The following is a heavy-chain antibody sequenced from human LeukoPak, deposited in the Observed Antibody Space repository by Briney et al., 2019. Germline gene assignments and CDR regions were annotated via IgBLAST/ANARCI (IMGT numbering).Heavy chain of an antibody. V-gene: IGHV4-34*01. D-gene: IGHD1-26*01. CDR1: GGSFSGYY. Sequence: SETLSLTCAVYGGSFSGYYWSWIRQPPGKGLEWIGEINHSGSTNSNPSLKSRVTISIDTSKNQFSLKLSSVTAADTAVYYCARRWELLSNFYMDVWGKGTTVTISS. CDR3: ARRWELLSNFYMDV. CDR2: INHSGST. J-gene: IGHJ6*03.